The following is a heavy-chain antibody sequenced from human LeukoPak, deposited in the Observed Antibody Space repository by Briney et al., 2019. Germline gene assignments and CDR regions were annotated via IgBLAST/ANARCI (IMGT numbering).Heavy chain of an antibody. CDR3: ERFGELPYYYYGMDV. D-gene: IGHD3-10*01. Sequence: GGSLRLSCAASGFTFSSYAMSWVRQAPGKGLEWVSAISGSGGGTYYADSVKGRFTISRDNSKNTLYLQMNSLRAEDTAVYYCERFGELPYYYYGMDVWGQGTTVTVSS. J-gene: IGHJ6*02. V-gene: IGHV3-23*01. CDR2: ISGSGGGT. CDR1: GFTFSSYA.